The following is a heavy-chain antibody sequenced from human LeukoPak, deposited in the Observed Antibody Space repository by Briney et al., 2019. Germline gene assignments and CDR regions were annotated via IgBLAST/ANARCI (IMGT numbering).Heavy chain of an antibody. CDR3: ARGIAAHYFDY. CDR2: MNPNSGNT. D-gene: IGHD6-6*01. J-gene: IGHJ4*02. CDR1: GYTFTSYD. Sequence: GASVKVSCKASGYTFTSYDINWVRQAPGQGLEWMGWMNPNSGNTGYAQKFQGRDTMTRNTSISTAYMELSSLRSEDTAVYYCARGIAAHYFDYWGQGTLVTVSS. V-gene: IGHV1-8*01.